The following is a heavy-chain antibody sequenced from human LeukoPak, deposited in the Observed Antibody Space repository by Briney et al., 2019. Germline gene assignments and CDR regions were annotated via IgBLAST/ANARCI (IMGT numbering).Heavy chain of an antibody. D-gene: IGHD3-10*01. CDR3: WKKNSYGSGAGDPLDF. CDR1: GFSFSNFG. J-gene: IGHJ3*01. V-gene: IGHV3-30*18. CDR2: ISHDGSLK. Sequence: GRSLRLSRAASGFSFSNFGMHWVRQAPGKGLEWVAVISHDGSLKYYLASVKGRFTISRDNSKNTLYLQMDSLRVEDTAVYYCWKKNSYGSGAGDPLDFWGQGTLVTVSS.